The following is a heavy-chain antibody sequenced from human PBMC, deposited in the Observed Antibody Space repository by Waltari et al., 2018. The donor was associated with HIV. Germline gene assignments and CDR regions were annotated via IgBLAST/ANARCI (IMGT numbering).Heavy chain of an antibody. CDR1: GVSITNYY. CDR3: ARGGTNHFDY. CDR2: IYYSGST. Sequence: QVQLQESGPGLVKPSETLSLTCTVSGVSITNYYWSWIRQPPGKGLEWIGYIYYSGSTNYNPSLKSRVTISIDTSKNQFSLNLNSVTAADTAVYYCARGGTNHFDYWGQGTLVTVSS. D-gene: IGHD2-8*01. V-gene: IGHV4-59*01. J-gene: IGHJ4*02.